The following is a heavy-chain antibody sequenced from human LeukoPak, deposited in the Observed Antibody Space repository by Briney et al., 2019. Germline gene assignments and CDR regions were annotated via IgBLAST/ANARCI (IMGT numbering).Heavy chain of an antibody. Sequence: ASVKVSCKASGYTFTGYYMHWVRQAPGQGLEWMGWINPNSGGTNYAQKFQGRVTMTRDTSISTAYMELSRLRSDDTAVYYCAREGAIAAAGSYYFDYWGQGTLVTVSS. V-gene: IGHV1-2*02. CDR1: GYTFTGYY. CDR3: AREGAIAAAGSYYFDY. J-gene: IGHJ4*02. D-gene: IGHD6-13*01. CDR2: INPNSGGT.